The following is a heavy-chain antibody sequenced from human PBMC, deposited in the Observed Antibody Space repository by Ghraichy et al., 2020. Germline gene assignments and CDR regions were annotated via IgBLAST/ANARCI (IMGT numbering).Heavy chain of an antibody. D-gene: IGHD1-26*01. CDR1: GFTFTTPA. Sequence: SVKVSCKASGFTFTTPATQWVRQARRQRLERKGWIVVGSGNTNYAQKFQERVTITRDMSTSTAYMELSSLRSEDTAVYYCAAEGSGSHPTHAFDIWGQGIMVTVSS. CDR2: IVVGSGNT. J-gene: IGHJ3*02. V-gene: IGHV1-58*02. CDR3: AAEGSGSHPTHAFDI.